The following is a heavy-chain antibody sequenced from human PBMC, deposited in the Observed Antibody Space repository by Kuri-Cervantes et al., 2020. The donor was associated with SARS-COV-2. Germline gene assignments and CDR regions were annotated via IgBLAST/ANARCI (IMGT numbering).Heavy chain of an antibody. CDR1: GYSISSGYY. J-gene: IGHJ6*03. D-gene: IGHD2-2*01. V-gene: IGHV4-38-2*02. Sequence: SETLSLTCAASGYSISSGYYWGWIRQPPGKGLEWIGSIYHSGSTYYNPSLKSRVTISVDTSKNQFSLKLSSVTAADTAVYYCARDGEKAGYCSSTSCYFMDVWGKGATVTVSS. CDR2: IYHSGST. CDR3: ARDGEKAGYCSSTSCYFMDV.